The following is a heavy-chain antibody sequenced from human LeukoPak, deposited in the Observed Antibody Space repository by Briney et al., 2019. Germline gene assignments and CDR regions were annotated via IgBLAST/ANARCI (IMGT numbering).Heavy chain of an antibody. CDR2: IRYDGSNK. D-gene: IGHD3-10*01. V-gene: IGHV3-30*02. J-gene: IGHJ4*02. CDR3: AKDPELFDYYGSGSYDY. CDR1: GFTFSSYG. Sequence: GGSLRLSCAASGFTFSSYGMHWVRQAPGKGLEWVAFIRYDGSNKYYADSVKGRFTISRDNSKNTLYLQMNSLRAEDTAVYYCAKDPELFDYYGSGSYDYWGQGTLVTVSS.